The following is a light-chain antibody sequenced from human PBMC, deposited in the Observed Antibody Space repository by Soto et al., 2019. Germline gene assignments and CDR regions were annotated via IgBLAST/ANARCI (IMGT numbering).Light chain of an antibody. Sequence: QSALNQPASVSGSPGQSITISCTGTSSDVGGYNYVSWYQQHPGRAPKLMIYYVSNRPSGVSNRFSGSKSVNTASLTISGLQAEDEADYYCSSYTSSSTLVVFGGGTKVTVL. J-gene: IGLJ2*01. CDR3: SSYTSSSTLVV. V-gene: IGLV2-14*01. CDR1: SSDVGGYNY. CDR2: YVS.